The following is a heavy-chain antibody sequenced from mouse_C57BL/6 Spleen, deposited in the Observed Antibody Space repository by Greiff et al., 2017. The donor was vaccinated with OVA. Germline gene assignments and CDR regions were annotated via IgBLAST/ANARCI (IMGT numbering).Heavy chain of an antibody. CDR1: GYTFTSYW. V-gene: IGHV1-50*01. CDR3: ARYSNYSFDY. Sequence: QVQLQQPGAELVKPGASVKLSCKASGYTFTSYWMQWVKQRPGQGLEWIGEIDPSDSYTNYNQKFKGKATLTVDTSSSTAYMQLSSLTSEDSAVYYCARYSNYSFDYWGQGTTLTVSS. D-gene: IGHD2-5*01. J-gene: IGHJ2*01. CDR2: IDPSDSYT.